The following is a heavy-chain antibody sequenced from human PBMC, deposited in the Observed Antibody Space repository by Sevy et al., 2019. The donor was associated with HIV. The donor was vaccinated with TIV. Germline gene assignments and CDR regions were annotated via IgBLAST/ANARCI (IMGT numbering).Heavy chain of an antibody. Sequence: GGSLRLSCAASRFTFSSYSMNWVRQAPGKGLEWVSSITGSSNYLYYAESLKGRFIISRDNAKNTLYLQMNSLRADDTAVYYCATGPPDGSYDYFDYWGQGTLVTVSS. J-gene: IGHJ4*02. D-gene: IGHD1-26*01. CDR1: RFTFSSYS. CDR2: ITGSSNYL. V-gene: IGHV3-21*06. CDR3: ATGPPDGSYDYFDY.